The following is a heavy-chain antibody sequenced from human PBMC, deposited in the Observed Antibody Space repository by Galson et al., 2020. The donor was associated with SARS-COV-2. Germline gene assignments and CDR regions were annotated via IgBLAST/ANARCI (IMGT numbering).Heavy chain of an antibody. V-gene: IGHV3-48*04. Sequence: GGSLRLSCAASGFTFSSYSMNWVRQAPGKGLEWVSYISSSSSTIYYADSVKGRFTISRDNAKNSLYLQMNSLRAEDTAVYYCASLRFLEGMDVWGKGTTVTVSS. CDR2: ISSSSSTI. J-gene: IGHJ6*04. D-gene: IGHD3-3*01. CDR1: GFTFSSYS. CDR3: ASLRFLEGMDV.